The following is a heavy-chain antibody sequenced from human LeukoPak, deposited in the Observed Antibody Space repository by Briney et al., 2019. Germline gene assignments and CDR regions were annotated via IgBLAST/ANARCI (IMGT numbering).Heavy chain of an antibody. CDR3: AKDLGDYDGNSDLNY. Sequence: GRSLRLSCAASGFTFSNYGMHWVRQAPGKGLEWVAVISYDGSSKYYADSVKGRFTISRDNSKNTLYLQMNSLRAEDTAVYYCAKDLGDYDGNSDLNYWGQGTLVTVSS. CDR1: GFTFSNYG. D-gene: IGHD4-23*01. J-gene: IGHJ4*02. V-gene: IGHV3-30*18. CDR2: ISYDGSSK.